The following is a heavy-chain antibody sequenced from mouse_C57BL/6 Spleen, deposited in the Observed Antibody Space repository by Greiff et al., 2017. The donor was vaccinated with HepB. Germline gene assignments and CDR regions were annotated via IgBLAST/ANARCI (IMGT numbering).Heavy chain of an antibody. J-gene: IGHJ1*03. V-gene: IGHV3-8*01. CDR3: ARYYDYRGWYFDV. CDR1: GYSITSDY. Sequence: EVQRVESGPGLAKPSQTLSLTCSVTGYSITSDYWNWIRKFPGNKLEYMGYISYSGSTYYNPSLKSRISITRDTSKNQYYLQLNSVTTEDTATYYCARYYDYRGWYFDVWGTGTTVTVSS. D-gene: IGHD2-4*01. CDR2: ISYSGST.